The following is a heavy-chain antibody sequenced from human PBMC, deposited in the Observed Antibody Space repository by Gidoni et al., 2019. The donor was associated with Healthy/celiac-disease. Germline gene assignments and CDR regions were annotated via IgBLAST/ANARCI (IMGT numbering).Heavy chain of an antibody. CDR2: IIPIFGTA. V-gene: IGHV1-69*01. D-gene: IGHD3-3*01. CDR3: ARDYDFWSGYYYYYYGMDV. CDR1: GGTFSSDA. J-gene: IGHJ6*02. Sequence: QVQLVQSGAEVKKPGSSVKVSCKASGGTFSSDAISWVRQDPGQGLEWMGGIIPIFGTANYAQKFQGRVTITADESTSTAYMELSSLRSEDTAVYYCARDYDFWSGYYYYYYGMDVWGQGTTVTVSS.